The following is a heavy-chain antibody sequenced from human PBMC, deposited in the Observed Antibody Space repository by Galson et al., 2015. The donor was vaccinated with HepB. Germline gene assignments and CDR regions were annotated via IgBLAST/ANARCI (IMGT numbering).Heavy chain of an antibody. Sequence: SVKVSCKAAGYPFRDYGINWVRQAPGQGLEWMGWSGPYNGNAYSALHLQGRITMTTDTSSNTAYMELRSLRSDDTAVYFCARDSTNWSSVRVDAFDLWGQGTMVTVAS. CDR1: GYPFRDYG. D-gene: IGHD1-1*01. V-gene: IGHV1-18*01. CDR3: ARDSTNWSSVRVDAFDL. J-gene: IGHJ3*01. CDR2: SGPYNGNA.